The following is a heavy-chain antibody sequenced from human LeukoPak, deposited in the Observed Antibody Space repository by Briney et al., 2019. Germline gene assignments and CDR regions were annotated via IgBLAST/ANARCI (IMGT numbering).Heavy chain of an antibody. Sequence: GGSLRLSCEISGFTFSRFAMNWVRQAPGQGLEWISIISGSGSSAYYADSVKGRFIVSRDNFKNTVNLEMSSLRVEDTAVYYCVPEGFDIWGQGNMVTVSS. V-gene: IGHV3-23*01. CDR1: GFTFSRFA. CDR2: ISGSGSSA. J-gene: IGHJ3*02. CDR3: VPEGFDI.